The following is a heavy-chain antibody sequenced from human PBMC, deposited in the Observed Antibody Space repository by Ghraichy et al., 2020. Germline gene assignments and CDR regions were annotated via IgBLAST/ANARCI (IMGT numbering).Heavy chain of an antibody. CDR3: ARDLTGYDFWSGYSPRY. CDR2: ISSSSSYI. D-gene: IGHD3-3*01. V-gene: IGHV3-21*01. J-gene: IGHJ4*02. Sequence: GSLRLSCAASGFTFSSYSMNWVRQAPGKGLEWVSSISSSSSYIYYADSVKSRFTISRDNAKNSLYLQMNSLRAEDTAVYYCARDLTGYDFWSGYSPRYWGQGTLVTVSS. CDR1: GFTFSSYS.